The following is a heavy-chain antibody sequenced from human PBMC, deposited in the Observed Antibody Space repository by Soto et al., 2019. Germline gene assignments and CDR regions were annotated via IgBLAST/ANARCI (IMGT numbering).Heavy chain of an antibody. J-gene: IGHJ5*02. D-gene: IGHD2-8*01. CDR3: ARLYWGTNDVCSFCRPFDP. CDR2: IYPGDSDT. CDR1: GYSFTTYW. V-gene: IGHV5-51*01. Sequence: EVRLVQSGAEVKKPGESLKISCKGSGYSFTTYWIGWVRQMPGKGLEWMGIIYPGDSDTRYSPSFQGQVTISADKSISTAYLQWSSLKASDTAMYYCARLYWGTNDVCSFCRPFDPWGQGTLVTVSS.